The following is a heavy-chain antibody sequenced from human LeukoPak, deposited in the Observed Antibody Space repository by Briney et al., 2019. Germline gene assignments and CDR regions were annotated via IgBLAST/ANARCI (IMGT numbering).Heavy chain of an antibody. CDR3: ARDDSSGYYVDY. J-gene: IGHJ4*02. CDR1: GGSISSRNYY. D-gene: IGHD3-22*01. V-gene: IGHV4-39*07. CDR2: IYYSGST. Sequence: SETLSLTCTVSGGSISSRNYYWGWIRQPPGKGLEWIGSIYYSGSTYYNPSLESRVTISVDTSKNQFSLKLSSVTAADTAVYYCARDDSSGYYVDYWGQGTLVTASS.